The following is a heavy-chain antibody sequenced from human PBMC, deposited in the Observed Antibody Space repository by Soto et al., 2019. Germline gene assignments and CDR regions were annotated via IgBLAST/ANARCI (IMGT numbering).Heavy chain of an antibody. CDR2: INHSGST. J-gene: IGHJ5*02. D-gene: IGHD2-8*01. CDR3: ARGYCTNGVCFLSNWFDP. Sequence: QVQLQQWGAGLLKPSETLSLTCAVYGGSFSGYYWSWIRQPPGKGLEWIGEINHSGSTNYNPSLKSRVTISVDTSKNQFSLKLSSVTAADTAVYYCARGYCTNGVCFLSNWFDPWGQGNLVTVSS. V-gene: IGHV4-34*01. CDR1: GGSFSGYY.